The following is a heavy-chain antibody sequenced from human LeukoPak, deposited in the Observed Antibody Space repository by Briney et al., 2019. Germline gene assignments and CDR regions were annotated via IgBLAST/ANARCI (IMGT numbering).Heavy chain of an antibody. CDR1: GFTFSSYA. D-gene: IGHD2/OR15-2a*01. J-gene: IGHJ4*02. V-gene: IGHV3-74*01. CDR2: INSDGSWT. Sequence: GGSLRLSCAASGFTFSSYAMSWVRQAPGKGLVWVSHINSDGSWTSYADSVKGRFTISKDNAKSTVYLQMNSLRAEDTAVYYCVSFYETYWGRGTLVTVSS. CDR3: VSFYETY.